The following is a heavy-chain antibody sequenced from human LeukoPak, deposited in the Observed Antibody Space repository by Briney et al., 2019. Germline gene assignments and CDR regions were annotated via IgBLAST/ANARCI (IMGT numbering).Heavy chain of an antibody. Sequence: SETLSLTCTVSGGSISSYYWSWIRQPPGKGLEWIGYIYTSGSTNYNPSLKSRVTISVDTSKNRFSLKLSSVTAADTAVYYCARHYCSSTSCYTRGYYYMDVWGKGTTVTVSS. J-gene: IGHJ6*03. CDR1: GGSISSYY. D-gene: IGHD2-2*02. CDR3: ARHYCSSTSCYTRGYYYMDV. CDR2: IYTSGST. V-gene: IGHV4-4*09.